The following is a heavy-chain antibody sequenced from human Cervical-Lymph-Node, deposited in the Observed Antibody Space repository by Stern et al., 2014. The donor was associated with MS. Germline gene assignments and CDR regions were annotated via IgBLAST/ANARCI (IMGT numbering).Heavy chain of an antibody. Sequence: QVQLQESGPGLVKPSGTLSLTCAVFGGSISNANWWGWVRQTPGIGLEWIGEINNSGTTNFSRSFRSRVIRSVDKSKTQFSLELKSVTAADTATYYCARVNSGYNWFDYWGQGARVTVSS. CDR3: ARVNSGYNWFDY. CDR1: GGSISNANW. D-gene: IGHD5-12*01. J-gene: IGHJ5*01. CDR2: INNSGTT. V-gene: IGHV4-4*02.